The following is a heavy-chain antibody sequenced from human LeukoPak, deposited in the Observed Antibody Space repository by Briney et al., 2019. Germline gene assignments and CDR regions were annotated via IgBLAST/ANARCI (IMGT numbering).Heavy chain of an antibody. CDR3: AKFPAEVDI. J-gene: IGHJ3*02. CDR1: GFNFNNYV. Sequence: GGSLRLSCAASGFNFNNYVMHWVRQAPGKGLEWVTEISFDGRKKTYVDSVKGRFTISRDNSKNTLYLQMNSLRAEDTAVYYCAKFPAEVDIWGQGTMVTVSS. CDR2: ISFDGRKK. V-gene: IGHV3-30*18.